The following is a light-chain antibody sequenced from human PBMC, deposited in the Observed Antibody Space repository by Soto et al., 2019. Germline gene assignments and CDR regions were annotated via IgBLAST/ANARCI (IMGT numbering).Light chain of an antibody. V-gene: IGLV2-14*01. J-gene: IGLJ1*01. CDR2: EVT. CDR1: SSDVGVYDY. Sequence: QSVLTQPASVSGSPGQSITISCTGTSSDVGVYDYVSWYQQRPGKAPKLMIYEVTNRPSGVSNRFAGSKSGNTASLTISGLQAEDEADYYCTSFTTTRTFVFGTGTKVTVL. CDR3: TSFTTTRTFV.